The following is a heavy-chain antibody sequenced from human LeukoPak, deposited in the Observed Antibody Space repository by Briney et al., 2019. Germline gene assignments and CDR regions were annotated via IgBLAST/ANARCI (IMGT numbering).Heavy chain of an antibody. D-gene: IGHD5-24*01. CDR2: IYTSGST. CDR3: ARDRTGWLQADY. Sequence: SETLSLTCSVSNDSISSGRYYWIWIRQPAGKGLEWIGRIYTSGSTNYNPSLKSRVIISVDTSKNQFSLSLSSVPAADTAVYYCARDRTGWLQADYWGPGPLVTVSS. V-gene: IGHV4-61*02. J-gene: IGHJ4*02. CDR1: NDSISSGRYY.